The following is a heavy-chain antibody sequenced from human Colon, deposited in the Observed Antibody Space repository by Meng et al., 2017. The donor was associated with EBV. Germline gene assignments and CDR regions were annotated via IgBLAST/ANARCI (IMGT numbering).Heavy chain of an antibody. CDR3: ARGAYFDY. J-gene: IGHJ4*02. Sequence: QVHLQESGPGLVRPSGXLSLTCAVSGGSISSGGYSWHWIRQPPGKGLQWIGYIYYSGSAFYNPSLKSRVTLSVDRSKNQFSLNLSSVTAADTAVYYCARGAYFDYWGQGTLVTVAS. CDR2: IYYSGSA. V-gene: IGHV4-30-4*07. CDR1: GGSISSGGYS.